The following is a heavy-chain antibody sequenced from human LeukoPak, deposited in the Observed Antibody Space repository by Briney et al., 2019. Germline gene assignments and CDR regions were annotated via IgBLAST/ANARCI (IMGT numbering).Heavy chain of an antibody. Sequence: SVRVSCTASGGTFSSYAMSWVRQAPGQGLEWVGGIIRIIGIENYAETFQGRVTITADKSTSTAYIELSSLRSEDTAVYYCARGTGSIISFWGVTDYWCRGTPVTVSS. CDR2: IIRIIGIE. D-gene: IGHD3-16*01. V-gene: IGHV1-69*10. CDR1: GGTFSSYA. CDR3: ARGTGSIISFWGVTDY. J-gene: IGHJ4*02.